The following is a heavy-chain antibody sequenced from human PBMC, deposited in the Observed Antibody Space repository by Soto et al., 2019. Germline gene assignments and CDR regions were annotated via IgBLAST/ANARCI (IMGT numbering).Heavy chain of an antibody. Sequence: QVQLVQSGADVKKPGSSVKVCCKASGGTFSTYAVSWVRQAPGQGLEWMGGIIPFFDLANYAQNFQGRVTITADEPTGTAYMELSSLRSEDTAVYYCAREARNYDFWSGYYSPDLSDYRGQGTLVTVSS. CDR1: GGTFSTYA. CDR2: IIPFFDLA. V-gene: IGHV1-69*01. D-gene: IGHD3-3*01. J-gene: IGHJ4*02. CDR3: AREARNYDFWSGYYSPDLSDY.